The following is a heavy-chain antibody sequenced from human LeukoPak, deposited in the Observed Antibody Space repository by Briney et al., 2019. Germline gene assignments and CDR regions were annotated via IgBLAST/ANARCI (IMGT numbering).Heavy chain of an antibody. CDR1: GIAVTGNY. V-gene: IGHV3-74*03. D-gene: IGHD3-9*01. Sequence: GGSLRLSCAASGIAVTGNYMSWVRQAPGKGLVWVARVNREGTTTTYADSVKGRFTISRDNAKNTLYLQMNNLRAEDTAVYYCARDLDWILFDSWGQGTLVTVSS. CDR3: ARDLDWILFDS. J-gene: IGHJ4*02. CDR2: VNREGTTT.